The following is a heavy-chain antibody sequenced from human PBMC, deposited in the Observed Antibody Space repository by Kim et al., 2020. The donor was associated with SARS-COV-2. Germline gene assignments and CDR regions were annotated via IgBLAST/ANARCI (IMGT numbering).Heavy chain of an antibody. CDR3: AREPLGELLFLGDYYYYYGMDV. CDR1: GGSFSGYY. Sequence: SETLSLTCAVYGGSFSGYYWSWIRQPPGKGLEWIGEINHSGSTNYNPSLKSPVTISVDTSKNQFSLKLSSVTAADTAVYYCAREPLGELLFLGDYYYYYGMDVWGQGTTVTVSS. V-gene: IGHV4-34*01. J-gene: IGHJ6*02. D-gene: IGHD3-10*01. CDR2: INHSGST.